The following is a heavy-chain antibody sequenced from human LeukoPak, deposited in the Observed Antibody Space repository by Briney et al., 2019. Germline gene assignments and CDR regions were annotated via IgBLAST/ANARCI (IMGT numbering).Heavy chain of an antibody. CDR1: GFTFSSYG. CDR2: IWYDGSNK. V-gene: IGHV3-33*01. D-gene: IGHD3-22*01. CDR3: ARGGSVVITTAYFDY. J-gene: IGHJ4*02. Sequence: PGGSLRLSCAASGFTFSSYGMHWVRQAPGKGLEWVAVIWYDGSNKYYADSVKGRFTISRDNSKNTLYPQMNSLRAEDAAVYYCARGGSVVITTAYFDYWGQGTLVTVSS.